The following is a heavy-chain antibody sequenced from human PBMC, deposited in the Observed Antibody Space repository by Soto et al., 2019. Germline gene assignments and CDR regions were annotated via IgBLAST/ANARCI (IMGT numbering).Heavy chain of an antibody. CDR2: IFSNDEK. CDR3: ARMDSSAYYVSRPNWFDP. J-gene: IGHJ5*02. D-gene: IGHD3-22*01. CDR1: GFSLTNGRMG. V-gene: IGHV2-26*01. Sequence: PTLVNPTETLTLTCTVSGFSLTNGRMGVSWIRQPPGKALEWLAHIFSNDEKSYSTSLKSRVTISKDTSKSQVVLTMTTMDPVDTATYYCARMDSSAYYVSRPNWFDPWGQGTLVTVSS.